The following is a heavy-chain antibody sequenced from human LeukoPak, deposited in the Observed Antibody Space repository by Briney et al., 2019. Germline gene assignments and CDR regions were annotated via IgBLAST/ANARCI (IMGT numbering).Heavy chain of an antibody. Sequence: GGSLRLSCAASGFTFSSYGMHWVRQAPGKGLEWVAFIRYDGSNKYYADSVKGRFTIPRDNSKNTLYLQMNSLRAEDTAVYYCAKVVGATTKYFDYWGQGTLVTVSS. CDR2: IRYDGSNK. CDR3: AKVVGATTKYFDY. V-gene: IGHV3-30*02. CDR1: GFTFSSYG. D-gene: IGHD1-26*01. J-gene: IGHJ4*02.